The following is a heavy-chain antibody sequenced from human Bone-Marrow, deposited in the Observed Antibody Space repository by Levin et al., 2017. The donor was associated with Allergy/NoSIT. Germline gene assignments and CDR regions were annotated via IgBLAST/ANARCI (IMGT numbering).Heavy chain of an antibody. CDR2: ISGSGGST. D-gene: IGHD4-23*01. V-gene: IGHV3-23*01. CDR1: GVTFSSYA. Sequence: GESLKISCAASGVTFSSYAMSWVRQAPGKGLEWVSGISGSGGSTYYADSVKGRFTISRDNSKNTLYLQMNSLRAEDTAVYYCAKGTVVGGRSYYYYGMDVWGQGTTVTVSS. J-gene: IGHJ6*02. CDR3: AKGTVVGGRSYYYYGMDV.